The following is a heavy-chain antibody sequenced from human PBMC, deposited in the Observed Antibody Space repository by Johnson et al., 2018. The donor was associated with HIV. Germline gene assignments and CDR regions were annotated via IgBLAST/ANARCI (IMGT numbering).Heavy chain of an antibody. CDR3: ARDTSIAAARAFDI. V-gene: IGHV3-23*04. CDR2: ISGSGGST. Sequence: VQLVESGGGLVQPGGSLRLSCAVSGFTVTSNYITWVRQAPGKGLQWVSTISGSGGSTYYADSVKGRFTISRDNSKNTLYLQMNSLRAEDTAVYYCARDTSIAAARAFDIWGQGTMVTVSS. J-gene: IGHJ3*02. D-gene: IGHD6-6*01. CDR1: GFTVTSNY.